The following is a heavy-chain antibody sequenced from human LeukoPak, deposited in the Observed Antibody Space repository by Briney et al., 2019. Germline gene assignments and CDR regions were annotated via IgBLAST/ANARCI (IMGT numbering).Heavy chain of an antibody. CDR1: GFTFSNYA. D-gene: IGHD3-9*01. CDR2: ITGSGGNT. CDR3: AKWGDYDVLTGYYVSDY. V-gene: IGHV3-23*01. Sequence: GASLRLTCAASGFTFSNYAMSWVRQAPGKGLEWVSAITGSGGNTYYADSVKGRFTISRDNSKNTVFLQMNSLRAEDTAVYYCAKWGDYDVLTGYYVSDYWGQGTLVTVSS. J-gene: IGHJ4*02.